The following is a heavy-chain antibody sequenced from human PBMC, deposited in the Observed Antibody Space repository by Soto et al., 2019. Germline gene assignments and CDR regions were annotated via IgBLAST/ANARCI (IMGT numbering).Heavy chain of an antibody. CDR3: AAGGGLPRYY. Sequence: QLQLQESGSGLVKPSQTLSLTCAVSCGSISSGGYSWSWIRQPPGKGLEWIGYIYHSGSTYYHPSLKSRVTISADKSKNQFSLKLSSVTAADTAVYYCAAGGGLPRYYWGQGTLVTVSS. CDR2: IYHSGST. CDR1: CGSISSGGYS. D-gene: IGHD5-12*01. J-gene: IGHJ4*02. V-gene: IGHV4-30-2*01.